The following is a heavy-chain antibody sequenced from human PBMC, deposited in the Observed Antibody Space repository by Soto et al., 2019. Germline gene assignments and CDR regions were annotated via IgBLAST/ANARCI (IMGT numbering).Heavy chain of an antibody. V-gene: IGHV3-7*02. Sequence: EVQLVESGGGLVQPGESLRLSCAASGFSFYNYWMNWVRQAPGKGPEWVANIKPDGSDKNYVDSVKGRFTISRDNAKNSLFLQMNSLSADDSAVYYCEGGSSKAFDIWGQGTMVTVSS. CDR3: EGGSSKAFDI. CDR1: GFSFYNYW. CDR2: IKPDGSDK. J-gene: IGHJ3*02.